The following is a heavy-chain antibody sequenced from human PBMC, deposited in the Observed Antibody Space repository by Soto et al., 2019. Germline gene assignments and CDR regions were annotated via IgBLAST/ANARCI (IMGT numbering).Heavy chain of an antibody. CDR3: ARTRRGGSCYSFIWYFDL. J-gene: IGHJ2*01. V-gene: IGHV5-51*01. D-gene: IGHD2-15*01. CDR2: IYPGDSDT. CDR1: GYSFTSYW. Sequence: PGESLKISCKGSGYSFTSYWIGWVRQMPGKGLEWMGIIYPGDSDTRYSPSFQGQVTISADKSISTAYLQWSSLKASDTAMYYCARTRRGGSCYSFIWYFDLWGRGTLVTVSS.